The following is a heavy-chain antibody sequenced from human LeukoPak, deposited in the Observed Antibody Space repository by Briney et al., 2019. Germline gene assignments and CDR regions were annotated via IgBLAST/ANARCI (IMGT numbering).Heavy chain of an antibody. V-gene: IGHV4-34*01. CDR3: ARVMLERQVRWFDP. J-gene: IGHJ5*02. Sequence: PSETLSLTCAVYGGSFSGYYWSWIRQPPGKGLEWIGEINHSGSTNYNPSLKSRVTISVDTSKNQFSLKLSSVTAADTAVYYCARVMLERQVRWFDPWGQGTLVTVSS. CDR1: GGSFSGYY. CDR2: INHSGST. D-gene: IGHD1-1*01.